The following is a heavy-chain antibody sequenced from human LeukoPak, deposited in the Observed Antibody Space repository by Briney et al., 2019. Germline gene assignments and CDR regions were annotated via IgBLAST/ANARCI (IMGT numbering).Heavy chain of an antibody. D-gene: IGHD2/OR15-2a*01. V-gene: IGHV3-21*01. CDR2: ISSSSSYV. CDR3: ERDGPLRMRPFVY. J-gene: IGHJ4*02. Sequence: GGSLRLSCAASGFTFSSYSMNWVRQAPGKGLEWVSSISSSSSYVYYADSVKGRFTISRDNAKNSLYLQMNCLRAEDTAVYYCERDGPLRMRPFVYWGQGTLVTVS. CDR1: GFTFSSYS.